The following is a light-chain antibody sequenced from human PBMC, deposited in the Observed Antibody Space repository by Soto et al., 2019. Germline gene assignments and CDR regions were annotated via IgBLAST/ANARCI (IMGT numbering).Light chain of an antibody. J-gene: IGKJ4*01. V-gene: IGKV3-20*01. CDR3: QLGVT. CDR1: QSVDSNF. CDR2: GAS. Sequence: EIVLTQSPGTLSLSPGERATLSCRASQSVDSNFLAWYQQKPGQAPRLLIYGASRRATGIPDRFSGSGSGTDLPLTISRLEPEDFAVYYCQLGVTFGGGTKVEIK.